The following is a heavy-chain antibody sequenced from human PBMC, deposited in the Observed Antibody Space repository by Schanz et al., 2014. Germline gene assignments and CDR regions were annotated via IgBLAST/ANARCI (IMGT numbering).Heavy chain of an antibody. D-gene: IGHD6-13*01. CDR1: GFTFTTHS. CDR3: AREQIMAAAGLVDY. V-gene: IGHV3-66*01. J-gene: IGHJ4*01. CDR2: IYSGIGA. Sequence: EVQLLESGGGLVQPGGSLRLSCAASGFTFTTHSMTWVRQAPGKGLEWVSVIYSGIGAYYADSVKDRFTVSRDNSKNTLYLQMNSLRAEDTAVYYCAREQIMAAAGLVDYWGHGTLVTVSS.